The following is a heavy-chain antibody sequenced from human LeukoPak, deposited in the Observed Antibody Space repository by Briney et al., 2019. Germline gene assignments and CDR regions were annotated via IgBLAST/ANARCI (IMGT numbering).Heavy chain of an antibody. CDR2: IYYSGST. Sequence: PSETLSLTCAVSGGSTSSYFWSGIRQPPGKGLEWIGYIYYSGSTKYNPSLKSRVTISVDTSKNQFSLKVSSVTAADTAVYYCASGDGPLDVWGQGTTVTVSS. CDR1: GGSTSSYF. D-gene: IGHD7-27*01. CDR3: ASGDGPLDV. V-gene: IGHV4-59*01. J-gene: IGHJ6*02.